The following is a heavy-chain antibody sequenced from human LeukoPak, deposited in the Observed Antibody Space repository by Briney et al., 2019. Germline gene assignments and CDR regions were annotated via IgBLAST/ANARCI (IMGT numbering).Heavy chain of an antibody. CDR2: INPNSGGT. CDR3: ARYSSSPLGGYYYMDV. CDR1: GYTFTGYY. Sequence: ASVKVSCKASGYTFTGYYMHWVRQAPGQGLEWMGWINPNSGGTNYAQKFQGRVTMTRDTSISTAYMELSRLRSDDTAVYYCARYSSSPLGGYYYMDVWGKGITVTVSS. V-gene: IGHV1-2*02. J-gene: IGHJ6*03. D-gene: IGHD6-6*01.